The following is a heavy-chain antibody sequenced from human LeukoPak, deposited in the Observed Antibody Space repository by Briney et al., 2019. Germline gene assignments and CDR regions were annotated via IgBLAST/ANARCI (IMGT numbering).Heavy chain of an antibody. Sequence: GGSLSLSCAACGFLFCSYRVRWVRGAPGKAVVWVVKIKQDGSEKYYVDSVKGRFTISRDNAKTSLYLQMNSLRPGDTAVYYCARGGKAAAADVLDIWGQGTMVTVSS. V-gene: IGHV3-7*01. CDR2: IKQDGSEK. CDR1: GFLFCSYR. CDR3: ARGGKAAAADVLDI. D-gene: IGHD6-13*01. J-gene: IGHJ3*02.